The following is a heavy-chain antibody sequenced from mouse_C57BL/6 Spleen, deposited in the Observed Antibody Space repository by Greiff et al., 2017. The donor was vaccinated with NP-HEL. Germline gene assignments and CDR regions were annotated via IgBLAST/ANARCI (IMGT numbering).Heavy chain of an antibody. D-gene: IGHD2-2*01. Sequence: QVQLQQSGAELVRPGASVTLSCKASGYTFTDYEMHWVKQTPVHGLEWIGAIDPETGGTAYNQKFKGKAILTADKSSSTAYMELRSLTSEDSAVYYCTNYGYDGGVYAMDYWGQGTSVTVSS. CDR3: TNYGYDGGVYAMDY. CDR1: GYTFTDYE. V-gene: IGHV1-15*01. J-gene: IGHJ4*01. CDR2: IDPETGGT.